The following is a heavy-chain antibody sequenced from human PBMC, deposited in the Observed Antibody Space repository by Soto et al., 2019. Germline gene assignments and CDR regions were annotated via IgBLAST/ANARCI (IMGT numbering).Heavy chain of an antibody. J-gene: IGHJ6*02. CDR3: ARVLYYGSGSYSPYGMDV. CDR1: GVSFNNNG. Sequence: QVQLVQSGAEVKKPGSSVKVSCKTSGVSFNNNGIGWVRQAPGHGLEWMGGVSPPFRTSNYARKFQGRISNTADASTGRVNMELSSLTSEDTAQYYCARVLYYGSGSYSPYGMDVWGQGTTVTVSS. D-gene: IGHD3-10*01. CDR2: VSPPFRTS. V-gene: IGHV1-69*01.